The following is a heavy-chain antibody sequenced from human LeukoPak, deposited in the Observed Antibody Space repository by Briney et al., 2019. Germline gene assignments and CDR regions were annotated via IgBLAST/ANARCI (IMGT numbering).Heavy chain of an antibody. V-gene: IGHV3-23*01. D-gene: IGHD4-17*01. Sequence: GGSLRLSCAASGFTFSNYAMSWVRQAPGKGLEWVSGISGSGGSTHYADSVKGRFTISRDNSKNTLYLQMNSLRAEDTAVYYCAKQEVTTTDNWFDPWGQGTLVTVSS. J-gene: IGHJ5*02. CDR2: ISGSGGST. CDR3: AKQEVTTTDNWFDP. CDR1: GFTFSNYA.